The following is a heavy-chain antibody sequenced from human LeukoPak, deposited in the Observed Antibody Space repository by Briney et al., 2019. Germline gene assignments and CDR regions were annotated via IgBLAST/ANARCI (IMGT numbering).Heavy chain of an antibody. V-gene: IGHV1-3*01. CDR2: INAGNGNT. CDR1: GYTFTSYA. D-gene: IGHD2-15*01. CDR3: ATSPGAAGEDYFDY. Sequence: VASVKVSCKASGYTFTSYAMHWVRQAPGQRLEWMGWINAGNGNTKYSQKFQGRVTITRDTSASTAYMELSSLRSEDTAEYYCATSPGAAGEDYFDYWGQGTLVTVSS. J-gene: IGHJ4*02.